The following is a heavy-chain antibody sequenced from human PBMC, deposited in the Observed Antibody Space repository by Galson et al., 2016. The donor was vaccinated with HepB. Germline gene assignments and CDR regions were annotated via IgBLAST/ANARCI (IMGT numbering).Heavy chain of an antibody. V-gene: IGHV3-11*01. Sequence: SLRLSCAASGFTFSDFFMTWIRRAPGKGLEWVSYISGSSSTISYADSVRGRFTISRDNAKNSLYLQMNSLRAEDTAVFYCARVVVGANGPLAHWGQGTLVTVSS. CDR1: GFTFSDFF. CDR2: ISGSSSTI. D-gene: IGHD2-15*01. J-gene: IGHJ4*02. CDR3: ARVVVGANGPLAH.